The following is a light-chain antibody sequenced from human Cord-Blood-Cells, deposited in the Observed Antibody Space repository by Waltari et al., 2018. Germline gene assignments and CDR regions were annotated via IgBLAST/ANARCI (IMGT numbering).Light chain of an antibody. J-gene: IGKJ3*01. CDR3: HQSYSTLFT. CDR2: AAS. V-gene: IGKV1-39*01. Sequence: DIQMTQSPSSLSASVGDRVTITCRASQSISSYLNWYQQKPGKAPKLLIYAASSLQSGVPSRFSGSGSGTDFTLTIISLQPEDFATYYCHQSYSTLFTFGPWIKVDIK. CDR1: QSISSY.